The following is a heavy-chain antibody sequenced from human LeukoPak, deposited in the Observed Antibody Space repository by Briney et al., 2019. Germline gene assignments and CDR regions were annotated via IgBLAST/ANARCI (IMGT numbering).Heavy chain of an antibody. CDR3: ARDLVGGIWSAGF. D-gene: IGHD3-3*01. CDR1: GYTFTGYY. V-gene: IGHV1-2*06. CDR2: ITPNTGDT. J-gene: IGHJ4*02. Sequence: ASVKVSCKTSGYTFTGYYVHWVLQAPGQGLEWMRRITPNTGDTIYAQRFQGRATMTRDMSISAAYMELSSLTSDDTAIYYCARDLVGGIWSAGFWGQGTLVTVSS.